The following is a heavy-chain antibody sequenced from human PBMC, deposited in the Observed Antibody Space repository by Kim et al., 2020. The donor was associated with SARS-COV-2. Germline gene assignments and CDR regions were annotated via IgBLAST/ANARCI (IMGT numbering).Heavy chain of an antibody. CDR3: ARTVLRYFDWLSQRGVYFDY. D-gene: IGHD3-9*01. Sequence: SETLSLTCAVYGGSFSGYYWSWIRQPPGKGLEWIGEINHSGSTNYNPSLKSRATISVDTSKNQFSLKLSSVTAADTAVYYCARTVLRYFDWLSQRGVYFDYWGQGTPVTVSS. J-gene: IGHJ4*02. CDR1: GGSFSGYY. CDR2: INHSGST. V-gene: IGHV4-34*01.